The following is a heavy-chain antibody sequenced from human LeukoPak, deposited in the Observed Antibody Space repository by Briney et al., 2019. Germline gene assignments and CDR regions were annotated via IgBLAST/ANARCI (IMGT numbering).Heavy chain of an antibody. D-gene: IGHD3-16*01. CDR1: GFTVSSNY. J-gene: IGHJ4*02. CDR3: TTVETYALPDY. CDR2: IYSGGST. V-gene: IGHV3-66*01. Sequence: GGSLRLSCAASGFTVSSNYMSWVRQAPGKGLEWVSVIYSGGSTYYADSVKGRFTISRDNSKNTLYLQMNSLRAEDTAVYYCTTVETYALPDYWGQGTLVTVSS.